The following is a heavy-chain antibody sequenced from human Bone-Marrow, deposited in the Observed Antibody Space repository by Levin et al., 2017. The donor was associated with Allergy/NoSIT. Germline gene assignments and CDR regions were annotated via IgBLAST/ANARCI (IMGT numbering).Heavy chain of an antibody. V-gene: IGHV4-34*01. J-gene: IGHJ6*02. CDR2: INHRGST. CDR3: ARRPRRRTGGGRTYCSGGSCPKGDYYYGMDV. CDR1: GGSFSGYY. D-gene: IGHD2-15*01. Sequence: SQTLSLTCAVYGGSFSGYYWSWIRQPPGKGLEWIGEINHRGSTNYNPSLKSRVTISVDTSKNQFSLKLSSVTAADTAVYYCARRPRRRTGGGRTYCSGGSCPKGDYYYGMDVWGQGTTVTVSS.